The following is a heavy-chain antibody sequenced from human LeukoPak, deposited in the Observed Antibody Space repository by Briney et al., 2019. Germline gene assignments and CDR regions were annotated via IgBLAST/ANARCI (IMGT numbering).Heavy chain of an antibody. CDR2: INTNTGNP. V-gene: IGHV7-4-1*02. Sequence: ASAKVSCKASGYTFTNNYLHWVRQAPGQGLEWMGWINTNTGNPTYAQGFTGRFVFSLDTSVSTAYLQISSLQAEDTAVYYCARSNNDGDYLGVGFDYWGQGTLVTVSS. D-gene: IGHD4-17*01. CDR3: ARSNNDGDYLGVGFDY. J-gene: IGHJ4*02. CDR1: GYTFTNNY.